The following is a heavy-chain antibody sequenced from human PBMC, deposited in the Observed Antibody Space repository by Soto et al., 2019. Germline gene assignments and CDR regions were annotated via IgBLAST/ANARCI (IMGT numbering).Heavy chain of an antibody. V-gene: IGHV1-8*01. Sequence: ASVKVSCKASGYTFTSYDINWVLQATGQGLEWMGWMNPNSGNTGYARKFQGRVTMTRNTSISTAYMELSSLRSEDTAVYYCARVDTAMVNWFDPWGQGTLVTVSS. CDR1: GYTFTSYD. J-gene: IGHJ5*02. D-gene: IGHD5-18*01. CDR3: ARVDTAMVNWFDP. CDR2: MNPNSGNT.